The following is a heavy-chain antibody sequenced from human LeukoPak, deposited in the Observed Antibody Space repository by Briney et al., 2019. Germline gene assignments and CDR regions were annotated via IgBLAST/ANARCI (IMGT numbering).Heavy chain of an antibody. D-gene: IGHD2-15*01. V-gene: IGHV4-4*02. Sequence: SETLSLTCAVSGGSISSVMWWSWVRQPPGKGLEWIGEIYHSGSTIYNPSLKSRVTISVDTSKNQFSLKLSSVTAADTAVYYCARLYCSGGSCYPNWFDPWGQGTLVTVSS. J-gene: IGHJ5*02. CDR1: GGSISSVMW. CDR2: IYHSGST. CDR3: ARLYCSGGSCYPNWFDP.